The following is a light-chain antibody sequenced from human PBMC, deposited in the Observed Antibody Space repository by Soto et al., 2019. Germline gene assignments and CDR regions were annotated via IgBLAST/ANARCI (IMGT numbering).Light chain of an antibody. CDR3: LQYAGLPWT. CDR1: QDITSY. J-gene: IGKJ1*01. V-gene: IGKV1-33*01. CDR2: DAS. Sequence: DNQMTQSPSSLSASVGDRVTITCQASQDITSYLNWYQQKPGKAPELLIYDASNLETGVPSRFSGSGSGTHFTFTISSLQPEDIATYYCLQYAGLPWTFGQGTKVEIK.